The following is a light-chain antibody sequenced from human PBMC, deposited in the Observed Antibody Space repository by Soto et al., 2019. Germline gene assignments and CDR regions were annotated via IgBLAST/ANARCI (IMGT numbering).Light chain of an antibody. CDR1: QSVTSN. V-gene: IGKV3-15*01. Sequence: EIVITRSPSTLSVSPSERVTLSSPASQSVTSNLAWYQQKPGQAPILLIIGASTRATGLPARFSSSGSGTEYTRTITSLRPEDYAAYYCQQYNHRPPTFGHGTKVDIK. CDR3: QQYNHRPPT. CDR2: GAS. J-gene: IGKJ1*01.